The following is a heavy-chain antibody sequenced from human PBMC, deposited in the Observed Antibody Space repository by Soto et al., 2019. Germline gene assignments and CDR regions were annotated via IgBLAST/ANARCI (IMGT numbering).Heavy chain of an antibody. CDR2: INHSGST. V-gene: IGHV4-34*01. CDR1: GGSFSGYY. J-gene: IGHJ5*02. CDR3: ARAGQGLYYYGSGSYFNWFDP. Sequence: SETLSLTCAVYGGSFSGYYWSWIRQPPGKGLEWIGEINHSGSTNYNPSPKSRVTISVDTSKNQFSLKLSSVTAADTAVYYCARAGQGLYYYGSGSYFNWFDPWGQGTLVTVSS. D-gene: IGHD3-10*01.